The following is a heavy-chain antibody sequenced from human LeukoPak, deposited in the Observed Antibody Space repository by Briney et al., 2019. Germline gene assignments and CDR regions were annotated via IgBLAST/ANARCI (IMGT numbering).Heavy chain of an antibody. Sequence: GGALRLSCPASGFTFDSFGMHWVRQAPGKGLEWLAVIQYDGGYTYYADSVKGRVTISRDNSKNTVYLQLNSLRADDTAVYFCAKDHADIVVLPGAHIDYWGQGTLVTVSS. D-gene: IGHD2-2*01. V-gene: IGHV3-30*18. CDR1: GFTFDSFG. CDR2: IQYDGGYT. CDR3: AKDHADIVVLPGAHIDY. J-gene: IGHJ4*02.